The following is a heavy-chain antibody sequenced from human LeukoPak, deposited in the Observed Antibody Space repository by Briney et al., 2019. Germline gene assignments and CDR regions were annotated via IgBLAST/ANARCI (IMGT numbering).Heavy chain of an antibody. CDR1: GGSISSYY. CDR3: AREAEYQLVGIYYYYGMDV. D-gene: IGHD2-2*01. CDR2: IYTSGST. Sequence: PSETLSLTCTVSGGSISSYYWSWIRQPAGKGLEWIGRIYTSGSTNYNPSLKSRVTMSVDTSKNQFSLKLSSVTAADTAVYYCAREAEYQLVGIYYYYGMDVWGQGTTVTVSS. V-gene: IGHV4-4*07. J-gene: IGHJ6*02.